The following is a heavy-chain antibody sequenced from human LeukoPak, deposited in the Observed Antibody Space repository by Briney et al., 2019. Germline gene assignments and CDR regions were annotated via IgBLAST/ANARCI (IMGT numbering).Heavy chain of an antibody. CDR3: AASMTTVTTNYYSGMDV. Sequence: ASVKVSCKASGYTFTCYYMHWGRQAPGQGLEWMGGINPNSGGTNYAQKFQGRVTMTRDTSISTAYMELSRLRSDDTAVYYCAASMTTVTTNYYSGMDVWGQGTTVTVSS. J-gene: IGHJ6*02. CDR1: GYTFTCYY. CDR2: INPNSGGT. D-gene: IGHD4-17*01. V-gene: IGHV1-2*02.